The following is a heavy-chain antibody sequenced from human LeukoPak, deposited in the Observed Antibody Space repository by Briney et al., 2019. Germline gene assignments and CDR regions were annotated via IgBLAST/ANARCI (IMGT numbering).Heavy chain of an antibody. CDR1: GFTVSSNY. CDR3: AKDRGSYQGGFDY. V-gene: IGHV3-30*02. CDR2: IRYDGSNK. J-gene: IGHJ4*02. D-gene: IGHD1-26*01. Sequence: PPGGSLKLSCAASGFTVSSNYMSWVRQAPGKGLEWVAFIRYDGSNKYYADSVKGRFTISRDNSKNTLYLQMNSLRAEDTAVYYCAKDRGSYQGGFDYWGQGTLVTVSS.